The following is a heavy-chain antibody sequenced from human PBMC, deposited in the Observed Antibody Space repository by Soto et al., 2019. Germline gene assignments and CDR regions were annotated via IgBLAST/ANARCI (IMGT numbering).Heavy chain of an antibody. CDR2: ISGSGGST. D-gene: IGHD3-16*02. J-gene: IGHJ4*02. CDR3: AGDVGLHLGELSLYGY. CDR1: GFTFSSYA. Sequence: EVQLLESGGGLVQPGGSLRLSCAASGFTFSSYAMSWVRQAPGKGLEWVSAISGSGGSTYYADSVKGRFTISRDNSKNTLYLQMNSLRAEDTAVYYCAGDVGLHLGELSLYGYWGQGTLVTVSS. V-gene: IGHV3-23*01.